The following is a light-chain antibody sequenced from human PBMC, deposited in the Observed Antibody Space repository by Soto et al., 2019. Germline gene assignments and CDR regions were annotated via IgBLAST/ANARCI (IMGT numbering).Light chain of an antibody. V-gene: IGLV2-11*01. J-gene: IGLJ2*01. CDR2: DVS. Sequence: QSVLTQPASVSGSPGQSITISCTGTSSDVGGYNYVSWYQQHPGKAPKLMIYDVSNRPSGVPDRFSGSKSGNTASLTISGLQAEDEADYYCCSYAGSYTFNVVFGGGTKLTVL. CDR1: SSDVGGYNY. CDR3: CSYAGSYTFNVV.